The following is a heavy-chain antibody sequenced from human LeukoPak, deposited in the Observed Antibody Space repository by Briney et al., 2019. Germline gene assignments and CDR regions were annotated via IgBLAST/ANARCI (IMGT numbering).Heavy chain of an antibody. D-gene: IGHD6-13*01. CDR2: IYNTGST. CDR1: GGSIKNYY. Sequence: SETLSLTCTVSGGSIKNYYWSWIRQPAGKGLEWIGRIYNTGSTNYNPSLKSRVTMSVDTSKNQFSLKLSSVTAADTAVYYCARELDSSWDGYHFDYWGQGTLVTVSS. CDR3: ARELDSSWDGYHFDY. V-gene: IGHV4-4*07. J-gene: IGHJ4*02.